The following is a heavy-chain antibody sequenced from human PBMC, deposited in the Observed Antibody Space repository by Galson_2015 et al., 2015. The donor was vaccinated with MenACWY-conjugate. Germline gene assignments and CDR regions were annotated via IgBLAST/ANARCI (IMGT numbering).Heavy chain of an antibody. J-gene: IGHJ4*02. D-gene: IGHD7-27*01. V-gene: IGHV5-10-1*01. CDR2: IDPSDSYT. CDR3: AIWGGLRDY. CDR1: GYSFTSYW. Sequence: QSGAEVKKPGESLRISCTGSGYSFTSYWISWVRQLPGKGLEWMGRIDPSDSYTNYSPSFRGHATISADKSISTAYLQWSSLKASDTAMYYCAIWGGLRDYWGQGTLVTVSS.